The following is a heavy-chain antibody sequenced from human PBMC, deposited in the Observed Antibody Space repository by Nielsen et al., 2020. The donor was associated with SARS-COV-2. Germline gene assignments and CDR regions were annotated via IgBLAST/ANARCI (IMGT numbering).Heavy chain of an antibody. CDR2: INAGNGNT. V-gene: IGHV1-3*01. CDR1: GYTFTSYA. D-gene: IGHD2-21*02. J-gene: IGHJ5*02. Sequence: ASVKVSCKASGYTFTSYAMHWVRQAPGQRLEWMGWINAGNGNTKYSQKFQERVTITRDLSTNTAFMELSSLTSDDTAVYYCAADCSGGACYFDNWFDPWGQGTLVTVSS. CDR3: AADCSGGACYFDNWFDP.